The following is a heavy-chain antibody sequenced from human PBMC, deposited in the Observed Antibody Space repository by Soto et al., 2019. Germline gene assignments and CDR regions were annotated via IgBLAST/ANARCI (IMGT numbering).Heavy chain of an antibody. CDR1: VFTFLSFT. Sequence: GVSLRLSCSSSVFTFLSFTINLFLQAPVNWLEWVSTISSNSSYIYYTDALRGSFTISRYNAKNSLHLQMNSLRAEDTAVYYCTRDESRDSRDRGWFEHWGPRNMLTVSS. D-gene: IGHD3-10*01. V-gene: IGHV3-21*01. J-gene: IGHJ5*02. CDR3: TRDESRDSRDRGWFEH. CDR2: ISSNSSYI.